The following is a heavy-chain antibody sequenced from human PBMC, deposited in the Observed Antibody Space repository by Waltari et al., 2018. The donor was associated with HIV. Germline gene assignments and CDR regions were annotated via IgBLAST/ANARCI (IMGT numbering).Heavy chain of an antibody. J-gene: IGHJ6*02. CDR3: ARDPAADRVNGPYYYGLDV. Sequence: EVQLVESGGGSVQTGKSLSLSCAASGFLVSSNYMSWVRQAPGKGLEWVSVIYSEGSTKYADAGKGRFTISREKSTNALYLQMSSLKVEDTAVYYCARDPAADRVNGPYYYGLDVWGRGTTVTVSS. CDR1: GFLVSSNY. V-gene: IGHV3-66*01. CDR2: IYSEGST. D-gene: IGHD2-8*01.